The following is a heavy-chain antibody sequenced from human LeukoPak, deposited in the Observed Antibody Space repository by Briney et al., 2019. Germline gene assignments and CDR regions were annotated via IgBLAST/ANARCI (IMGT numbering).Heavy chain of an antibody. D-gene: IGHD5-18*01. CDR1: GFTLSSNY. V-gene: IGHV3-53*04. CDR3: ARVRYSYGYCYFDY. J-gene: IGHJ4*02. Sequence: GGSLRLSCAASGFTLSSNYMSWVRQAPGKGLEWVSVIYSGGSTYYADSVKGRFTISRHNSKNTLYLQMNSLRAEDTAVYYCARVRYSYGYCYFDYWGQGTLVTVSS. CDR2: IYSGGST.